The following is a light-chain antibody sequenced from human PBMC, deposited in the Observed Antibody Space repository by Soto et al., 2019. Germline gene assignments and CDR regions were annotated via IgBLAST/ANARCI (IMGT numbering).Light chain of an antibody. CDR1: QSVDIN. CDR3: QQYGSSPRT. Sequence: EIMLPLSSAAVSVSPGVRVALSCRSSQSVDINLAWYQQRSGQSPRLLIHGASTRATGVPDRFSGSGSGTDFTLTISRLEPEDFAVYYCQQYGSSPRTFGLGSKVDTK. V-gene: IGKV3-20*01. CDR2: GAS. J-gene: IGKJ1*01.